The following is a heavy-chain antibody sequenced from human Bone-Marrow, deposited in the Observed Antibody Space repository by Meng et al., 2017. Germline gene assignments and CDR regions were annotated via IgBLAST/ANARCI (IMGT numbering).Heavy chain of an antibody. D-gene: IGHD3-22*01. CDR2: MYISGTT. J-gene: IGHJ5*02. CDR3: ARDGDTSGYYVNWYYP. Sequence: GSLRLSCTVSGDSISSYYWNWIRQPAGKGLEWIGRMYISGTTTYNPSLKSRVTMSVDTSKNQFSLKLSSVTAADTAVYYCARDGDTSGYYVNWYYPWGQGTLVTVSS. V-gene: IGHV4-4*07. CDR1: GDSISSYY.